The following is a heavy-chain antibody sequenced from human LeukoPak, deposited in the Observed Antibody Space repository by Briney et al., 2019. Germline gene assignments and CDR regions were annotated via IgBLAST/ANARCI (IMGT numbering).Heavy chain of an antibody. CDR2: IIPILGIA. CDR1: GGTFSSYA. V-gene: IGHV1-69*04. D-gene: IGHD5-18*01. CDR3: AREGGYSYGYRSNYFDY. J-gene: IGHJ4*02. Sequence: ASVKVSCKASGGTFSSYAISWVRQAPGQGLEWMGRIIPILGIANYAQKFQGRVTITADKSTSTAYMELSSLRSEDTAVYYCAREGGYSYGYRSNYFDYWGQGTLVTVSS.